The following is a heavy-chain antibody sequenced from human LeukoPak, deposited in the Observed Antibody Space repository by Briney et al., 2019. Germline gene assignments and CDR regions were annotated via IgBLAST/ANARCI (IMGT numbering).Heavy chain of an antibody. D-gene: IGHD3-10*01. CDR3: ARVHMVRGVIYNWFDP. Sequence: PSETLSLTCAVYGGSFSGYYWSWIRQPPGKGLEWIGEINHSGSTNYNPSLKSRVTVSVDTSKNQFSLKLSSVTAADTAVYYCARVHMVRGVIYNWFDPWAREPWSPSPQ. CDR1: GGSFSGYY. CDR2: INHSGST. J-gene: IGHJ5*02. V-gene: IGHV4-34*01.